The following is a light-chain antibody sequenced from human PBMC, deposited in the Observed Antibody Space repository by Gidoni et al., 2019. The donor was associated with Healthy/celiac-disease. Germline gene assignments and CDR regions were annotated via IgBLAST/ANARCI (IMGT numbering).Light chain of an antibody. CDR2: WAA. CDR1: QSVLYSSNNKNY. J-gene: IGKJ1*01. V-gene: IGKV4-1*01. Sequence: DIVMTQSLDSLAVSLGERATINCTSSQSVLYSSNNKNYLAWYPQKPGQPPKLLIFWAATRESGFPDRFSVSGSGTDFTLTISSLQAEDVAVYYCQQYYSTPLAFGQGTKVEIK. CDR3: QQYYSTPLA.